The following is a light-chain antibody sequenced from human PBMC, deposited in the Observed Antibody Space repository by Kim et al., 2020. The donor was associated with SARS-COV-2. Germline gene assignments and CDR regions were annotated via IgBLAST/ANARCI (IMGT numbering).Light chain of an antibody. CDR2: DAS. Sequence: GSPGESATLFCRASQRVSGNLAWYQQKPGQAPRLLIYDASTRATDIPARFSGSGSGTEFTLTISSLQSEDFAVYYCQQYENWPLTFGQGTKVDIK. CDR1: QRVSGN. J-gene: IGKJ1*01. CDR3: QQYENWPLT. V-gene: IGKV3-15*01.